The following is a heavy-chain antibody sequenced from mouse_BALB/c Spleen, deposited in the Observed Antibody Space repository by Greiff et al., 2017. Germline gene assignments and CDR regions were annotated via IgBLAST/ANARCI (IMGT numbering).Heavy chain of an antibody. D-gene: IGHD1-1*01. V-gene: IGHV1-82*01. Sequence: VQLQQSGPELVKPGASVKISCKASGYAFSSSWMNWVKQRPGQGLEWIGRIYPGDGDTNYNGKFKGKATLTADKSSSTAYMQLSSLTSVDSAVYFCARGLLYFDYWGQGTTLTVSS. CDR2: IYPGDGDT. CDR1: GYAFSSSW. CDR3: ARGLLYFDY. J-gene: IGHJ2*01.